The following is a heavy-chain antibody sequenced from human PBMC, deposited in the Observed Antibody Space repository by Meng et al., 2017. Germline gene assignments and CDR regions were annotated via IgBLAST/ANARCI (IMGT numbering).Heavy chain of an antibody. V-gene: IGHV3-53*02. D-gene: IGHD6-19*01. J-gene: IGHJ4*02. Sequence: EVHLAETGGGLIQPGGSLRLSCTASGFSVTTSYMSWVRQAPGKGLEWVSVIYSGGSTYYADSVKGRFSISRDNSKNTLYLQMNSLRAEDTAVYFCARDSSSGWYHNYWGQGTLVTVSS. CDR2: IYSGGST. CDR1: GFSVTTSY. CDR3: ARDSSSGWYHNY.